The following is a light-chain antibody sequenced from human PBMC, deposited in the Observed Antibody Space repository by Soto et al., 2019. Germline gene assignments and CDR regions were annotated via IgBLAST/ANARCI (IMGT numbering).Light chain of an antibody. CDR1: SGDVGGYNY. Sequence: SALTQPASVSGSPGQSITISCTGTSGDVGGYNYVSWYQQHPGKAPKLMIYDVTNRPSGVSNRFSGSKSGNTASLTISGLQAEDEADYYCSSYTSSSTPLVFGGGTQLTVL. V-gene: IGLV2-14*01. J-gene: IGLJ3*02. CDR3: SSYTSSSTPLV. CDR2: DVT.